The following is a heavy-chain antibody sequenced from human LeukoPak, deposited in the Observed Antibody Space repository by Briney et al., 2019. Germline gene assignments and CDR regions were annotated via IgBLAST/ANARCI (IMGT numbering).Heavy chain of an antibody. Sequence: GGSLRLSCAASGFTFGGFAMHWVRQAPVRGLEWVSLVTGGGTTYYADSVRGRFTISRDNSKNSLYLQMNTLRTEDTAFYYCAKDTGSGWDFDSWGQGTPVTVSS. J-gene: IGHJ4*02. CDR2: VTGGGTT. D-gene: IGHD6-19*01. CDR3: AKDTGSGWDFDS. V-gene: IGHV3-43*02. CDR1: GFTFGGFA.